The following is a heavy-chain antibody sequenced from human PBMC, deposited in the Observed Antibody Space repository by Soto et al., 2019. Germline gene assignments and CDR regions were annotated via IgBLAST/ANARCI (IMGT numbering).Heavy chain of an antibody. V-gene: IGHV3-15*01. CDR2: IKSKTDGGTT. D-gene: IGHD2-2*01. CDR3: PPPPRRYCSSTRCLVDY. Sequence: GGSLRLSCAASGFTLSNAWMSWVRQAPGKGLEWVGRIKSKTDGGTTDYAAPVKGRFTISRDDSKNTLYLQMNSLKTEDTAVSYCPPPPRRYCSSTRCLVDYWGQGTLVTVSS. J-gene: IGHJ4*02. CDR1: GFTLSNAW.